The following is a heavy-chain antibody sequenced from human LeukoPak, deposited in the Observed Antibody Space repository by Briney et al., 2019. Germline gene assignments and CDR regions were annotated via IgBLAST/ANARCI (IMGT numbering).Heavy chain of an antibody. CDR1: GFTFSSHL. J-gene: IGHJ4*02. V-gene: IGHV3-74*01. D-gene: IGHD1-14*01. CDR3: VRKFATGD. CDR2: VKSDGTAT. Sequence: GGSPRLSCAASGFTFSSHLMHWVRQAQGTGLVWVSSVKSDGTATNYADSVKGRFTISRDNAKNTLYLQMNSLRVEDTAVYYCVRKFATGDWGQGTLVTVSS.